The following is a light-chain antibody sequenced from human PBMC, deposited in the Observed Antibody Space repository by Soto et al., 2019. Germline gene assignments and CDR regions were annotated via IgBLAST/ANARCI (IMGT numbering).Light chain of an antibody. Sequence: EIVLTQSPGTLSLSPGERATLSCRASQSISSSYVAWYQQKPGQAPRLLIYDAFTKSTVIPDRFSGSGSGTDFTLIISRLEPEDFAMYYCQQYGGSPRTYGQGTKVEI. J-gene: IGKJ1*01. CDR1: QSISSSY. CDR2: DAF. CDR3: QQYGGSPRT. V-gene: IGKV3-20*01.